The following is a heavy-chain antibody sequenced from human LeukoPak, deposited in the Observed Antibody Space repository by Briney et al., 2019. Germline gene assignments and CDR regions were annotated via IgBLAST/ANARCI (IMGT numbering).Heavy chain of an antibody. CDR3: ARGVAISSSGWYDTFDY. V-gene: IGHV3-64*02. CDR2: ISTNGDRT. D-gene: IGHD6-19*01. CDR1: GSTFSNSA. J-gene: IGHJ4*02. Sequence: PGGSLRLSCGASGSTFSNSAMYWVRQAPGKGLEFVSVISTNGDRTYYADSVKGRFTISRDNSKNTLYLQMGSLRADDMAVYYCARGVAISSSGWYDTFDYWGQGALVTISS.